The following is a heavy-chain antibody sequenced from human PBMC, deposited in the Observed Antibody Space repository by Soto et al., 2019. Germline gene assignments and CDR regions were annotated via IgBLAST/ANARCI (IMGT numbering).Heavy chain of an antibody. CDR2: INPNSGGT. CDR3: ARALGVVVVAANYYFDY. J-gene: IGHJ4*02. D-gene: IGHD2-15*01. CDR1: GYSFTDYH. Sequence: ASVKVSCKASGYSFTDYHIHWVRQAPGQGLEWMGWINPNSGGTNYAQKFQGRVTMTRDTSISTAYMELSRLRSDDTAVYYCARALGVVVVAANYYFDYWGQGTLVTVS. V-gene: IGHV1-2*02.